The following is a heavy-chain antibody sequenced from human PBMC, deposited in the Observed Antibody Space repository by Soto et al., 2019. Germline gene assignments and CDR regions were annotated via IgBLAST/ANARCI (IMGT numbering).Heavy chain of an antibody. CDR3: ARSGSDAPDCYCYDFDY. D-gene: IGHD2-21*01. J-gene: IGHJ4*02. V-gene: IGHV4-31*03. Sequence: SETLSLTCTVSGGSISSGGYYWSWIRQHPGKGLEWIGYIYYSGSTYYNPSLKSRVTISVDTSKNQFSLKLSSVTAADTAVYYCARSGSDAPDCYCYDFDYWGQGTLVTVSS. CDR2: IYYSGST. CDR1: GGSISSGGYY.